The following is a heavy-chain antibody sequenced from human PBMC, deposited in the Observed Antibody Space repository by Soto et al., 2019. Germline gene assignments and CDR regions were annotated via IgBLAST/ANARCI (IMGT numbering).Heavy chain of an antibody. CDR1: GFTFSSYG. J-gene: IGHJ6*02. V-gene: IGHV3-33*01. D-gene: IGHD3-3*01. Sequence: QVQLVESGGGVVQPGRSLRLSCAASGFTFSSYGMHWVRQAPGKGLEWVAVIWYDGSNKYYADSVKGRFTISRDNSKNTLYLQMNSLRAEDTAVYYCARDRGSYDFWSGHKTYYGMDVWGQGTTVTVSS. CDR2: IWYDGSNK. CDR3: ARDRGSYDFWSGHKTYYGMDV.